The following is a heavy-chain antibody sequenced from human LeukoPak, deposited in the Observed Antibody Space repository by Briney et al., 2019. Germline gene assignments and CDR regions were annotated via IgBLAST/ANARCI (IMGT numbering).Heavy chain of an antibody. V-gene: IGHV1-2*02. J-gene: IGHJ6*03. CDR3: ARGGALVGATIGYYYYYMDV. D-gene: IGHD1-26*01. Sequence: ASVKVSCKASGYTFTSYGISWVRQAPGQGLEWMGWINPNSGGTNYAQKFQGRVTMTRDTSISTAYMELSRLRSDDTAVYYCARGGALVGATIGYYYYYMDVWGKGTTVTVSS. CDR1: GYTFTSYG. CDR2: INPNSGGT.